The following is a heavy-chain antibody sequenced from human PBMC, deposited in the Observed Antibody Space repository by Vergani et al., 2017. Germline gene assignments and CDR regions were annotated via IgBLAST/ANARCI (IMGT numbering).Heavy chain of an antibody. J-gene: IGHJ4*02. Sequence: QVQLVQSGPEVKSPGASVKVSCKTSGYTFFNYGVNWIRRAPGQGFEGVGWIRADTGATKYSERLQDRVTLTTDSSTNTAYMELRSLKSDDTAVYYCARDGTYYYGSGSFYLFDYWGEGTLVTVSS. CDR3: ARDGTYYYGSGSFYLFDY. V-gene: IGHV1-18*04. CDR1: GYTFFNYG. D-gene: IGHD3-10*01. CDR2: IRADTGAT.